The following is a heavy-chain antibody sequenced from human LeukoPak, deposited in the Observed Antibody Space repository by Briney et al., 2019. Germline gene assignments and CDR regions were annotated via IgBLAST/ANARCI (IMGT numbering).Heavy chain of an antibody. CDR2: ISGSGGST. CDR1: GFTFSSYA. D-gene: IGHD6-19*01. Sequence: GGSLRLSCAASGFTFSSYAMSWVRQAPGKGLEWVSAISGSGGSTYYADSVKGRFTISRDNSKNTLYLQMNSLRAEDTAVYYCARGTTIIAVAGQDYFDYWGQGTLVTVSS. CDR3: ARGTTIIAVAGQDYFDY. V-gene: IGHV3-23*01. J-gene: IGHJ4*02.